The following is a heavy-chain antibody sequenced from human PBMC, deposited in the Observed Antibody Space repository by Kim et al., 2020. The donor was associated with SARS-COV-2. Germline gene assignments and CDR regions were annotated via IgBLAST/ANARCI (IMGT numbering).Heavy chain of an antibody. CDR1: GYTFGNYY. D-gene: IGHD2-15*01. V-gene: IGHV1-46*01. Sequence: ASVKVSCKASGYTFGNYYIHWVRQVPGQGLEWMGATNPSGGRTTYAQNFQARVTMTTDTSTTTVYMALSSLRSEDTAVYYCARGVLYCSGGSCYRETFYGMDVWGQGTTVTVSS. J-gene: IGHJ6*02. CDR2: TNPSGGRT. CDR3: ARGVLYCSGGSCYRETFYGMDV.